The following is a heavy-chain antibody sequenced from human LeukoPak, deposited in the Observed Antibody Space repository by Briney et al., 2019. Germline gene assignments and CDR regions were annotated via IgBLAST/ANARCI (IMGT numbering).Heavy chain of an antibody. CDR1: GGSISSGGYY. D-gene: IGHD4-11*01. CDR2: IYYSGST. V-gene: IGHV4-31*03. Sequence: PSETLSLTCTVSGGSISSGGYYWSWIRQPPGKGLEWIGYIYYSGSTYYNPSLKSRVTISVDTSKNQFSLKLSSVTAADTAVYYCARGYDYSNYDYWGQGTLVTVSS. J-gene: IGHJ4*02. CDR3: ARGYDYSNYDY.